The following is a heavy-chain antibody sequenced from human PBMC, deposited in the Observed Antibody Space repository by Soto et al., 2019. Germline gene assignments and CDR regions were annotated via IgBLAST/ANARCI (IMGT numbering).Heavy chain of an antibody. CDR3: ATLPPVTAVSDTWEGEY. J-gene: IGHJ4*02. CDR2: ISSDGSND. CDR1: GFTFICSG. Sequence: LRLSFAASGFTFICSGMHWVRQAPGKGLDLVAIISSDGSNDYYADSVKGRFTISRDNSQNTLYLQMNSLRVEDTPVYYCATLPPVTAVSDTWEGEYWGKGTRVTVSS. D-gene: IGHD6-19*01. V-gene: IGHV3-30*03.